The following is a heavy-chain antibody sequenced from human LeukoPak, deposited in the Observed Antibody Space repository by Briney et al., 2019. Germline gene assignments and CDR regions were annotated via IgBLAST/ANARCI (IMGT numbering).Heavy chain of an antibody. V-gene: IGHV1-58*01. Sequence: SVKLSCKASGFTFTSSAVQWVRQAPGQGLEWIAGIVVGGGKKNYAQKFQERGTITRDMSTSTAYMELSSLRSEDEAVYYCAASPDYYDGSGYSYYFDYWGQGTLVTVSS. CDR1: GFTFTSSA. J-gene: IGHJ4*02. CDR3: AASPDYYDGSGYSYYFDY. D-gene: IGHD3-22*01. CDR2: IVVGGGKK.